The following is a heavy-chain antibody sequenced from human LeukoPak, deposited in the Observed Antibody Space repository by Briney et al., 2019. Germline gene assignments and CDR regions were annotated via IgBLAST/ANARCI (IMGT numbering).Heavy chain of an antibody. Sequence: SETLSLTCTVSGGSISSYYWSWIRQPPGKGLDWIGRIYTCGSTNYNPSLKSRVTMSLDTSKNQFSLKLSSVTAADTAVYYCARDTSSDAFDIWGQGTMVTVSS. J-gene: IGHJ3*02. CDR1: GGSISSYY. CDR3: ARDTSSDAFDI. CDR2: IYTCGST. D-gene: IGHD2-2*01. V-gene: IGHV4-4*07.